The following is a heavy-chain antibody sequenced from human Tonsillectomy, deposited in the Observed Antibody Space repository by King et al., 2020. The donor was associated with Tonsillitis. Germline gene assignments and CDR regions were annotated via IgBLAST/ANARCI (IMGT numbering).Heavy chain of an antibody. CDR2: IKQDGSEK. V-gene: IGHV3-7*04. CDR1: GFTFSSYW. J-gene: IGHJ4*02. Sequence: QLVQSGGGLVQPGGSLRLSCAASGFTFSSYWMSWVRQAPGKGLEWVADIKQDGSEKYYVDSVKGRVPISRDNAKNSLYLQMNSLRAEDTAVYYCARDRAGIDYWGQGTLVTVSS. D-gene: IGHD1-14*01. CDR3: ARDRAGIDY.